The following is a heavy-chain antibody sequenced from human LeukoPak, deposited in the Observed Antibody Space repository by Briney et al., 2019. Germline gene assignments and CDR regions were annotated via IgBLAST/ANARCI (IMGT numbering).Heavy chain of an antibody. Sequence: PSETLSLTCTVSGGSISSSSYYWGWIRQPPGKGLEWIGSIYYSGSTYYNPSLKSRVTISVDTSKNQFSLKLSSVTAADTAVYYCASNPKYYYDSSGYFDWGQGTLVTVSS. CDR1: GGSISSSSYY. J-gene: IGHJ4*02. CDR3: ASNPKYYYDSSGYFD. V-gene: IGHV4-39*01. CDR2: IYYSGST. D-gene: IGHD3-22*01.